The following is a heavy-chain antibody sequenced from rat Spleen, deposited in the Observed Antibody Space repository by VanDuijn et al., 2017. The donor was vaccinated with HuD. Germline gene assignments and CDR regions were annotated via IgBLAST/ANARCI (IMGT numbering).Heavy chain of an antibody. CDR1: GFTFNSYW. D-gene: IGHD1-4*01. V-gene: IGHV5-58*01. CDR2: ISTDGGST. J-gene: IGHJ1*01. Sequence: EVQLVETGGGLVQPGRSLKLSCVASGFTFNSYWMYWIRQAPGKGLEWVSSISTDGGSTYYPESVKGRFTISRDNAENPLYLQMDSLRSEDTATYYCARRPYPYWYFDFWGPGTMVTVSS. CDR3: ARRPYPYWYFDF.